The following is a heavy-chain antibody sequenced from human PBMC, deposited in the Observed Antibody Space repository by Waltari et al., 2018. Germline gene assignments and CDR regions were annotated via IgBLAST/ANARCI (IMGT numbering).Heavy chain of an antibody. D-gene: IGHD2-2*01. CDR1: GGSIRSSNC. CDR3: AILRDCSSTSCYANIN. V-gene: IGHV4-4*02. CDR2: IYHSGST. Sequence: VQLQDAAPGRVNPTGTLSPTSALSGGSIRSSNCWDWFRQPPGKGLEWIGEIYHSGSTNYNPSLKSRVTISVDKSKNQFSLKLSSVTAADTAVYYCAILRDCSSTSCYANINWGQGTLVTVSS. J-gene: IGHJ4*02.